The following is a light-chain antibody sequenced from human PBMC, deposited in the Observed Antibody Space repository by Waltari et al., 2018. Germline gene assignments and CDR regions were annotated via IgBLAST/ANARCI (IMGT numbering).Light chain of an antibody. Sequence: DIVMTQSPDPLAVSLGERATINCKSSQSVLYSSNNKNYLAWYQQKPGQPPKLLIYWASTRESGVPGRFSGSGSGTDFTLTISSLQAEDVAVYYCQQYYSTPITFGQGTRLEIK. V-gene: IGKV4-1*01. CDR2: WAS. J-gene: IGKJ5*01. CDR1: QSVLYSSNNKNY. CDR3: QQYYSTPIT.